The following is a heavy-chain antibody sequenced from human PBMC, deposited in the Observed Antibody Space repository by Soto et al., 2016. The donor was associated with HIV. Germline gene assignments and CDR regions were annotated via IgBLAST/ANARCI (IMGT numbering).Heavy chain of an antibody. J-gene: IGHJ4*02. CDR2: INNSGGRT. Sequence: EVQLLESGGGLVRPGESLRLSCAASGFSFSSFAMSWVRQAPGKGLEWVSSINNSGGRTQYADSVKGRFTLSRDNSKNTLYLQMNSLRPEDTAVYYCAKGGEYSRGDYWGQGTLVTVSS. D-gene: IGHD3-10*01. CDR1: GFSFSSFA. CDR3: AKGGEYSRGDY. V-gene: IGHV3-23*01.